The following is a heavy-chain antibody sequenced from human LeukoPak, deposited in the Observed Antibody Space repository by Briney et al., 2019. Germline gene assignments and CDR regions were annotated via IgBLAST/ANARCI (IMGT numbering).Heavy chain of an antibody. D-gene: IGHD5-18*01. J-gene: IGHJ4*02. CDR2: IYYSGST. CDR1: GGSISSSSYY. CDR3: ARQLYSYGAYFDY. V-gene: IGHV4-39*01. Sequence: SETLSLTCTVSGGSISSSSYYWGWIRQPPGKGLEWIGSIYYSGSTYYNPSLKSRVTISVDTSKNQFSLKLSPVTAADTAVYYCARQLYSYGAYFDYWGQGTLVTVSS.